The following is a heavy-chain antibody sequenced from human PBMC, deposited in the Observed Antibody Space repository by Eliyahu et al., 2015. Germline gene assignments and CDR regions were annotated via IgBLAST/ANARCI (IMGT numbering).Heavy chain of an antibody. V-gene: IGHV3-21*01. CDR1: GFXFSSYS. J-gene: IGHJ3*02. Sequence: VQLVESGGGLVKPGGSLRLSCAASGFXFSSYSMNWVRQAPGKGLEWVSSISSSSSYIYYADSVKGRFTISRDNAKNSLYLQMNSLRAEDTAVYYCAREQQLGDDAFDIWGQGTMVTVSS. D-gene: IGHD6-13*01. CDR2: ISSSSSYI. CDR3: AREQQLGDDAFDI.